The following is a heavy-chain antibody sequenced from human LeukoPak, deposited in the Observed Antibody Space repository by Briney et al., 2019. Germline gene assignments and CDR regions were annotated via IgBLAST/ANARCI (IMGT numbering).Heavy chain of an antibody. D-gene: IGHD3-10*01. CDR1: GSSFTNYW. CDR2: IYPGDSDT. Sequence: GESLKISCKGSGSSFTNYWIGWVRQMPGKGLEWMGIIYPGDSDTRYSPSFQGQVTISADRSISTAYLQWSSLKASDTAMYYCARYPDYYGSGSYLNAFDIWGQGTMVTVSS. J-gene: IGHJ3*02. V-gene: IGHV5-51*01. CDR3: ARYPDYYGSGSYLNAFDI.